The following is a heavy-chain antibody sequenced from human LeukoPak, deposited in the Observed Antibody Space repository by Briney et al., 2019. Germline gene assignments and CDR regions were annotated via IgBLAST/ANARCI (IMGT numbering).Heavy chain of an antibody. Sequence: GRSLRLSCAASGFTFDDYAMHWVRQAPGKGLEWVSGISWNSGSIGYADSVKGRFTISRDNAKNSLYLQMYSLRAEDTALNYCAKDNRASVGTSTVFDYWGQGTLVTVSS. CDR2: ISWNSGSI. J-gene: IGHJ4*02. D-gene: IGHD2-15*01. V-gene: IGHV3-9*01. CDR3: AKDNRASVGTSTVFDY. CDR1: GFTFDDYA.